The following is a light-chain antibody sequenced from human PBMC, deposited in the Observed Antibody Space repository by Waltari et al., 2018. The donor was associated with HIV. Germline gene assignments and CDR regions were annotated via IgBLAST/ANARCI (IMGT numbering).Light chain of an antibody. V-gene: IGLV2-11*01. Sequence: QSALTQPRSVSGSPGQSVTIPCTGTSRDDGGHDYVSWYQQHPGKAPKPVIYDVDKRPSGVPDRFSGSKSGNTASLTISGLQAEDEVDYYCCSYAGSYTYVFGTGTKVTVL. J-gene: IGLJ1*01. CDR2: DVD. CDR1: SRDDGGHDY. CDR3: CSYAGSYTYV.